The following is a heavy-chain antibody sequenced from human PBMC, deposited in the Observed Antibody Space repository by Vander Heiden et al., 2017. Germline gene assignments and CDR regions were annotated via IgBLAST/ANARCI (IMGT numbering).Heavy chain of an antibody. CDR2: IYSGGST. D-gene: IGHD3-3*01. CDR1: GFIVSRNY. Sequence: EVQLVESGGGLIQPGGSLRLSCAASGFIVSRNYMSWVRQAPGKVLEWVSVIYSGGSTYYADSVKGRFTISRDNSKNTLYLQMNSLRVEDTAVYYCARDLSITIFGVVIGAFDYWGQGTLVTVSS. J-gene: IGHJ4*02. CDR3: ARDLSITIFGVVIGAFDY. V-gene: IGHV3-53*01.